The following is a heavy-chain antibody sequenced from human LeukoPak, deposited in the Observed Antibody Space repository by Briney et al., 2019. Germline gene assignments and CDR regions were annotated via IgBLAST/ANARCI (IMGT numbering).Heavy chain of an antibody. J-gene: IGHJ4*02. D-gene: IGHD6-6*01. Sequence: MASETLSLTCTVSGGSISSYYWSWIRQPPGKGLEWIGSIYHSGSTYYNPSLKSRVTIPVDTSKNQFSLNLSSVTAADTAVYYCARGVARSSKFHFSYYFDYWGQGTLVTVSS. V-gene: IGHV4-59*12. CDR3: ARGVARSSKFHFSYYFDY. CDR1: GGSISSYY. CDR2: IYHSGST.